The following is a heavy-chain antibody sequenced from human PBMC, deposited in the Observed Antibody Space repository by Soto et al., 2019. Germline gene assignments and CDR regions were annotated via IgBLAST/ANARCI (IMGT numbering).Heavy chain of an antibody. V-gene: IGHV1-2*04. CDR3: ARERGGATATLDYYYFYMDV. J-gene: IGHJ6*03. CDR2: INLNSGVT. Sequence: QVQLVQSGAEVKEPGASVTVSCRASGDRFTAYYMHWVRQAPGQGLVWMGWINLNSGVTKYAQKFQGWVTMTRDMSIRTVYMQVSSLGFDDTAIEYCARERGGATATLDYYYFYMDVWGTGTTVSGSS. CDR1: GDRFTAYY. D-gene: IGHD5-12*01.